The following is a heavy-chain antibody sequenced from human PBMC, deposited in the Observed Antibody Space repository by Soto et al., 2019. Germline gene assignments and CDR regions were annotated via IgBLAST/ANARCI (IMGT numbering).Heavy chain of an antibody. V-gene: IGHV4-59*08. D-gene: IGHD3-22*01. Sequence: PLETLSLTCTVSGGSISGYYWSWIRQPPRKGLEWIGYMYNTGSTVYNPSFKSRVTISVDTSKNQFSLRLNSVTAADTAVYYCARLGGYYQAFDQWGQGSLVTVS. CDR3: ARLGGYYQAFDQ. J-gene: IGHJ4*02. CDR2: MYNTGST. CDR1: GGSISGYY.